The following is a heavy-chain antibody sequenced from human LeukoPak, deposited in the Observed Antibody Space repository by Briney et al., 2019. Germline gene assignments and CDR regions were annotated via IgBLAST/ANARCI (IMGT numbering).Heavy chain of an antibody. CDR3: ARDEDYDSSGSGS. D-gene: IGHD3-22*01. V-gene: IGHV1-69*05. CDR2: IIPIFGTA. J-gene: IGHJ5*02. Sequence: SVKVSCKASGGTFSSYAISWVRQAPGQGLEWMGGIIPIFGTANYAQKFQGRVTITTDESTSAAYMELSSLRSEDTAVYYCARDEDYDSSGSGSWGQGTLVTVSS. CDR1: GGTFSSYA.